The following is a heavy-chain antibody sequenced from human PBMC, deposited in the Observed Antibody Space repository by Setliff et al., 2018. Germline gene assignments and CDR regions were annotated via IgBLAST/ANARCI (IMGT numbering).Heavy chain of an antibody. CDR2: IYDSGSS. J-gene: IGHJ5*02. V-gene: IGHV4-39*01. CDR1: GGSVSNSGFF. Sequence: ASETLSLTCTVSGGSVSNSGFFWGWLRQAPGKGLEWIGNIYDSGSSNYNASRKSRLIITRDTSKNQISLKLTSVTAADTAVYYCGRGFSRIEGWGNWFDPWGQGILVTVSS. CDR3: GRGFSRIEGWGNWFDP. D-gene: IGHD2-15*01.